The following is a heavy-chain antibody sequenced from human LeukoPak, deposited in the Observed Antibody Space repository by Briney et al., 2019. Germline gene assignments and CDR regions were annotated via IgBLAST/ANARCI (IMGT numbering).Heavy chain of an antibody. D-gene: IGHD3-9*01. J-gene: IGHJ5*02. CDR3: ARDRGGNVLRYFDWLFGFDP. Sequence: SETLSLTCTVSGGSISSYYWSWIRQPAGKGLEWIGRIYTSGSTNYNPSLKSRVTMSVDTSKNQFSLKLSSVTAADTAVSYCARDRGGNVLRYFDWLFGFDPWGQGTLVTVSS. V-gene: IGHV4-4*07. CDR2: IYTSGST. CDR1: GGSISSYY.